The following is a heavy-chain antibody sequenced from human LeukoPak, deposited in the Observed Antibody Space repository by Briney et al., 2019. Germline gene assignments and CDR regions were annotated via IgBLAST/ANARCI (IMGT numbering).Heavy chain of an antibody. CDR3: ARDLGGSSGY. CDR1: GGTFSSYA. CDR2: IIPIFGTA. Sequence: GASVKVSCKASGGTFSSYAISWVRQAPGQGLEWMGRIIPIFGTANYAQKFQGRVTNTTDESTSTAYMELSSLRSEDTAVYYCARDLGGSSGYWGQGTLVTVSS. V-gene: IGHV1-69*05. J-gene: IGHJ4*02. D-gene: IGHD2-15*01.